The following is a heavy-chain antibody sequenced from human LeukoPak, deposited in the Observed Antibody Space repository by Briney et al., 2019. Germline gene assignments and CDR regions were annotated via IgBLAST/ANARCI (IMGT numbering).Heavy chain of an antibody. CDR3: ARNGGTLDYFDY. CDR1: GGSISTYY. J-gene: IGHJ4*02. V-gene: IGHV4-4*08. Sequence: SETLSLTCNVSGGSISTYYWSWIRQPPGKGLEWIGYISDGGVTSYNPSLKGRVTISVDSPKNRFSLRLTSLTAVDTALYYCARNGGTLDYFDYWGPGSLVTVSS. CDR2: ISDGGVT. D-gene: IGHD4-23*01.